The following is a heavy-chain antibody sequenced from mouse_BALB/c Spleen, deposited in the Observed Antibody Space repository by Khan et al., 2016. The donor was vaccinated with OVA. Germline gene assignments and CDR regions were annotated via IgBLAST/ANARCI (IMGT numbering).Heavy chain of an antibody. Sequence: EVELVESGGGLVRPGGSLKLSCAASGFTFSNSAMSWVRQSPEKRLEWVASISSGDSTYYLDSVKGRFTISRDNARNILYLQMSSLRSEDTAIYFCARDYWFAYWGQGTLVTGSA. J-gene: IGHJ3*01. CDR2: ISSGDST. V-gene: IGHV5-6-5*01. CDR1: GFTFSNSA. CDR3: ARDYWFAY.